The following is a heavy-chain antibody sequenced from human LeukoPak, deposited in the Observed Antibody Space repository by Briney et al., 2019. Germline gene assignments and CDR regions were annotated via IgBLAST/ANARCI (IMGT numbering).Heavy chain of an antibody. CDR3: ARTTEGGYTYDYFYYYYMDV. V-gene: IGHV4-34*01. D-gene: IGHD5-18*01. CDR2: INHSGTT. CDR1: GGSFSGNY. J-gene: IGHJ6*03. Sequence: PSETLSLTCAVYGGSFSGNYWSWIRQPPGKGLEWIGDINHSGTTNYSPSLKSRVTISVDTSKNQFSLKLSSVTAADTAVYYCARTTEGGYTYDYFYYYYMDVWGKGTTVTISS.